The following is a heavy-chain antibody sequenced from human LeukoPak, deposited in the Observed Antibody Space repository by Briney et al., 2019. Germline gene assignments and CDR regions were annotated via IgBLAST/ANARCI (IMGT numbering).Heavy chain of an antibody. CDR3: ARLGAAGTFDY. D-gene: IGHD6-13*01. V-gene: IGHV4-59*08. CDR1: GGSISSYY. CDR2: IYYSGSI. Sequence: SETLSLTCTVSGGSISSYYWSWIRLPPGKGLEWIGHIYYSGSINYNPSLKSRVTISVDTSKNQFSLKLSSVTAADTAVYYCARLGAAGTFDYWGQGTLVTVSS. J-gene: IGHJ4*02.